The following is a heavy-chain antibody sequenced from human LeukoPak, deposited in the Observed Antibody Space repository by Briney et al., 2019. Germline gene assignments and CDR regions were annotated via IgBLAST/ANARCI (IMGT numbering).Heavy chain of an antibody. CDR1: GFTFSSYA. V-gene: IGHV3-30-3*01. CDR3: AKGSPPPVTLDP. J-gene: IGHJ5*02. CDR2: ISYDGSNK. Sequence: GGSLRLSCAASGFTFSSYAMHWVRQAPGKGLEWVAVISYDGSNKYYADSVKGRFTISRDNSKNTLYLQMNSLRAEDTAVYYCAKGSPPPVTLDPWGQGTLVTVSS. D-gene: IGHD2-15*01.